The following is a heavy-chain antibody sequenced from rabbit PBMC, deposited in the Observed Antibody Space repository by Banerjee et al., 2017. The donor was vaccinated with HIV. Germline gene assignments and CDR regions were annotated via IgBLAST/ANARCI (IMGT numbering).Heavy chain of an antibody. Sequence: QEQLEESGGGLVKPEGSLTLTCTASGIAFSSTYYMCWVRQAPGKGLEWIACIDVGSSGTTYYANWAKGRFTISKTSSTTVTLQMTSLTAADTATYFCARNVRGYFNLWGPGTLVTVS. CDR3: ARNVRGYFNL. V-gene: IGHV1S45*01. CDR2: IDVGSSGTT. CDR1: GIAFSSTYY. J-gene: IGHJ4*01.